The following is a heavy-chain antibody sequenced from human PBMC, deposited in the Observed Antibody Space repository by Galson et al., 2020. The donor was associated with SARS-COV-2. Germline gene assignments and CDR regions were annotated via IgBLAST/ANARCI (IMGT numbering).Heavy chain of an antibody. V-gene: IGHV4-39*07. CDR3: ARRVVVPAATSVWGLWSGYVDAFDI. Sequence: SETLSLTCTVSGGSISSSSYYWGWIRQPPGKGLEWIGSIYYSGSTYYNPSLKSRVTISVDTSKNQFSLKLSSVTGADTAVYYCARRVVVPAATSVWGLWSGYVDAFDIWGQGTMVTVSS. CDR1: GGSISSSSYY. D-gene: IGHD2-2*01. CDR2: IYYSGST. J-gene: IGHJ3*02.